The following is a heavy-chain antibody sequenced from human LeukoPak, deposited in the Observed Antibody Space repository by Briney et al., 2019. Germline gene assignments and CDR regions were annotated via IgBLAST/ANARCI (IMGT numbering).Heavy chain of an antibody. V-gene: IGHV1-2*06. CDR3: ATDLGGIPFDY. CDR2: INPNSGGT. CDR1: GYTFTGYY. Sequence: ASVKVSCKASGYTFTGYYMHWVRQAPGQGLEWMGRINPNSGGTNYAQKFQGRVTMTRDTSISTAYMELSRLRSDDAAVYYCATDLGGIPFDYWGQGTLVTVSS. J-gene: IGHJ4*02. D-gene: IGHD3-16*01.